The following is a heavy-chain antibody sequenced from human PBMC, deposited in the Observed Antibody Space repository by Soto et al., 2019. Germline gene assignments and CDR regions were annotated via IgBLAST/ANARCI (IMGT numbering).Heavy chain of an antibody. CDR1: GGSISSGGYS. D-gene: IGHD2-15*01. J-gene: IGHJ4*02. CDR3: ARASDCSGGSCYCDY. V-gene: IGHV4-30-2*01. CDR2: IYHSGST. Sequence: QLQLQESGSGLVKPSQTLSLTCAVSGGSISSGGYSWSWIRQPPGKGLEWIGYIYHSGSTYYNPSLKSRVTISVDRSKNQFSLKLSSVTAADTAVYYCARASDCSGGSCYCDYWGQGTLVTVSS.